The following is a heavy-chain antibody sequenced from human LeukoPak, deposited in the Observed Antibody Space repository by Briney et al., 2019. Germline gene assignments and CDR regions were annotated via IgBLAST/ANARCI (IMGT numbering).Heavy chain of an antibody. D-gene: IGHD1-26*01. J-gene: IGHJ4*02. CDR1: GGTFSSYA. Sequence: SVKVSCKASGGTFSSYAISWVRQAPGQGLEWMGRIIPILGIANYAQKFQGRVTITADESTSTAYMELSSLRSEDTAVYYCARGGSYPQFYFDYWGQGTLVTVSS. CDR2: IIPILGIA. CDR3: ARGGSYPQFYFDY. V-gene: IGHV1-69*04.